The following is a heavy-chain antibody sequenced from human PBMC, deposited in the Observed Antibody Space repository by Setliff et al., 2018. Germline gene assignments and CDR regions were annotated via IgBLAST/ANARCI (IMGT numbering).Heavy chain of an antibody. V-gene: IGHV3-30-3*01. CDR1: GFTFGSTA. CDR2: ITFDGSNK. CDR3: AKDRGTGWYMVFN. D-gene: IGHD6-19*01. J-gene: IGHJ4*02. Sequence: PGGSLRLSCAASGFTFGSTAMHWVRQAPGKGREWVALITFDGSNKYYTDSVKGRFTISRDISKNTLYLQMNSLRPEDTAVYYCAKDRGTGWYMVFNWGQGTLVTVSS.